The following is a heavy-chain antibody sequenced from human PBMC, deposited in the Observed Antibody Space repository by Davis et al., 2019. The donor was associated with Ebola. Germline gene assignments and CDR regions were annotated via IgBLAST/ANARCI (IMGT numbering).Heavy chain of an antibody. D-gene: IGHD1-26*01. CDR2: INHSGST. CDR3: ARGYSNWFDP. Sequence: MPGGSLRLSCAVYGGSFSDYYWSWIRQPPGKGLEWIGEINHSGSTNYNPSLKSRVTISVDTSKNQFSLKLSSVTAADTAVYYCARGYSNWFDPWGQGTLVTVSS. J-gene: IGHJ5*02. V-gene: IGHV4-34*01. CDR1: GGSFSDYY.